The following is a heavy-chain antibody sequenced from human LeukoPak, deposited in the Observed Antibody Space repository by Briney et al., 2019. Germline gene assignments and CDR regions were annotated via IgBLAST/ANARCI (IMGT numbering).Heavy chain of an antibody. V-gene: IGHV1-69*13. Sequence: SVKVSCKASGYTFTSYGISWVRRAPGQGLEWRGGFFPILGTAKYAQKLQGRVTITADESTSTGYMELSSLRYEDTAVYYCARGLYCSSSTSCYDYGMDVWGQGTTVTVSS. CDR3: ARGLYCSSSTSCYDYGMDV. D-gene: IGHD2-2*01. CDR1: GYTFTSYG. CDR2: FFPILGTA. J-gene: IGHJ6*02.